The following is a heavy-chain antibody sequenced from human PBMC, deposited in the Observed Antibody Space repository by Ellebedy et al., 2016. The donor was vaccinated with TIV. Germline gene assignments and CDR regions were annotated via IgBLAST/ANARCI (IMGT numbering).Heavy chain of an antibody. CDR1: GFTFSDYA. D-gene: IGHD2-2*01. V-gene: IGHV3-11*01. Sequence: GGSLRLSCAASGFTFSDYAMSWIRQAPGKGLEWVSYISSSGGTIYYADSVKGRFTISMDNAKNSLYLQMNSLRAGDTAVYYCARDTRFIDQQHNWFDPWGQGTLVTVSS. CDR3: ARDTRFIDQQHNWFDP. CDR2: ISSSGGTI. J-gene: IGHJ5*02.